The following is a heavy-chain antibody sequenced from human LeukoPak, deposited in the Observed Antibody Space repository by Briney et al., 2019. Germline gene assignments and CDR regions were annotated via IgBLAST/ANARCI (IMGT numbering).Heavy chain of an antibody. CDR3: ARDPTGGYYMNYFDY. V-gene: IGHV1-3*01. CDR2: INAGNGNT. Sequence: ASVEVSCKASGYTFTSYAMHWVRQAPGQRLEWMGWINAGNGNTKYSQKFQGRVTITRDTSASTAYMELSSLRSEDTAVYYCARDPTGGYYMNYFDYWGQGTLITVSS. CDR1: GYTFTSYA. D-gene: IGHD3-22*01. J-gene: IGHJ4*02.